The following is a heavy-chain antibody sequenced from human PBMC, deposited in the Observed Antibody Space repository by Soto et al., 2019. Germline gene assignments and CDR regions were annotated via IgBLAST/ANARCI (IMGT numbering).Heavy chain of an antibody. CDR2: INTGNGNT. Sequence: ASVKVSCKASGYSFNSYALHWVRQAPGQRHEWMGWINTGNGNTKYSQKFQGRVTITWDTSASTAYMELSSLKSEDTAVYYCARDRLGHYYYYGMDVWGQGTTVTVSS. J-gene: IGHJ6*02. V-gene: IGHV1-3*04. D-gene: IGHD1-26*01. CDR3: ARDRLGHYYYYGMDV. CDR1: GYSFNSYA.